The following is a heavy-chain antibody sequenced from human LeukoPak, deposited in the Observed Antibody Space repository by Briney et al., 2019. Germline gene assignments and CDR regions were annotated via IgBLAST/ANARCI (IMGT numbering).Heavy chain of an antibody. CDR3: TKASDSLGYCSSGTCRRWFDH. CDR1: GFTFSDYA. V-gene: IGHV3-23*01. CDR2: ISGSGGST. D-gene: IGHD2-15*01. Sequence: GGSLRLSCAASGFTFSDYAMTWVRQAPGKGLEWDSGISGSGGSTYYADSVKGRFTISRDNSKNTLYLQMNSLRAEDTAIYYCTKASDSLGYCSSGTCRRWFDHWGQGTLVTVSS. J-gene: IGHJ5*02.